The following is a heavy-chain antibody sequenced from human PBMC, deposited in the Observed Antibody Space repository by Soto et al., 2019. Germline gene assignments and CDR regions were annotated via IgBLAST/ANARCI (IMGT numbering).Heavy chain of an antibody. CDR2: IYYSGST. CDR3: ARSPASYYDFWSGYSSTAYYYYYMDV. Sequence: SETLSLTCTVSGGSISSYYWSWIRQPPGKGLEWIGYIYYSGSTNYNPSLKSRVTISVDTSKNQFSLKLGSVTAADTAVYYCARSPASYYDFWSGYSSTAYYYYYMDVWGKGTTVTVSS. CDR1: GGSISSYY. V-gene: IGHV4-59*12. J-gene: IGHJ6*03. D-gene: IGHD3-3*01.